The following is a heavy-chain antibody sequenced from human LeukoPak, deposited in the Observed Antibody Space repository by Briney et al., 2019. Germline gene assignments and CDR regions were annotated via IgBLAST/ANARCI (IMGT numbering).Heavy chain of an antibody. CDR3: ARDREELAPFDY. Sequence: SVSLSSTASVYTLTTYGTSWVRQAPGQGLDWMGWISAYNGNTNYAQKLQGRVTMTTDTSTSTAYMELRSLRSDDTAVYYCARDREELAPFDYWGQGTLVTVSS. CDR2: ISAYNGNT. D-gene: IGHD6-6*01. CDR1: VYTLTTYG. V-gene: IGHV1-18*01. J-gene: IGHJ4*02.